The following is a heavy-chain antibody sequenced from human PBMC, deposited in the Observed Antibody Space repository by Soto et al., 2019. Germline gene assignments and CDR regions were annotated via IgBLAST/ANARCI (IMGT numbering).Heavy chain of an antibody. CDR2: IWYDGSNK. CDR1: GFTFSSYG. Sequence: GGSLRLSCAASGFTFSSYGMHWVRQAPGKGLEWVAVIWYDGSNKYHADSVKGRFTISRDNSKNTLYLQMNSLRAEDTAVYYCARDGVGATTRAFDIWGQGTMVTVSS. J-gene: IGHJ3*02. D-gene: IGHD1-26*01. V-gene: IGHV3-33*01. CDR3: ARDGVGATTRAFDI.